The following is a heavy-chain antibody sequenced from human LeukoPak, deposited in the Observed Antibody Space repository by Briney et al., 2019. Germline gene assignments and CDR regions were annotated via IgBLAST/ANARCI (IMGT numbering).Heavy chain of an antibody. CDR2: IGVTGDT. Sequence: PGGSLRLSCAASGFTFSKYYFHWVRQAPGKGLEWVADIGVTGDTYYAGSVKGRFTTSREDAANSLYLQLRSLGAGDTALYYCTKGFCVSRAACAGGSYYDFWGRGALVTVSS. J-gene: IGHJ2*01. CDR3: TKGFCVSRAACAGGSYYDF. D-gene: IGHD1-26*01. V-gene: IGHV3-13*01. CDR1: GFTFSKYY.